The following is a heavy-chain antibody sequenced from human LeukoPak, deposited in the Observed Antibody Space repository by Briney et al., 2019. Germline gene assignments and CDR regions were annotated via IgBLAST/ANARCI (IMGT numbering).Heavy chain of an antibody. V-gene: IGHV3-48*04. CDR1: EFTFVRYA. J-gene: IGHJ6*03. CDR2: ISSSSFKI. CDR3: VRDPSYGSSWYYYMDV. Sequence: PGGSLRLSCAASEFTFVRYAMNWVRQAPGKGVEGVSYISSSSFKIGYADSVKGRFTISRDNSKNSLYLQMDSLRVEDTAVYYCVRDPSYGSSWYYYMDVWGKGTTVTVSS. D-gene: IGHD6-13*01.